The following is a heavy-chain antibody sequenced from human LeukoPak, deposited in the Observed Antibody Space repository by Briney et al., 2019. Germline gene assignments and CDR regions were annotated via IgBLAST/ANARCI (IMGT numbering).Heavy chain of an antibody. CDR2: ISGSGGST. D-gene: IGHD6-13*01. Sequence: PGGSLRLSCAASGFTFSSYAMSWVRQAPGKGLEWVSAISGSGGSTYYADSVKGRFTISRDNSKNTLYLQMNSLRAEDTAVYYCAKDRAAAGMGDAFDIWGQGTMVTVFS. V-gene: IGHV3-23*01. CDR3: AKDRAAAGMGDAFDI. CDR1: GFTFSSYA. J-gene: IGHJ3*02.